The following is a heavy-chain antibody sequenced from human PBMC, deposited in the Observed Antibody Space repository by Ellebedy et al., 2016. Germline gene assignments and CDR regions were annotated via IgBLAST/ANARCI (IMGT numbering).Heavy chain of an antibody. CDR1: GYTFTGYY. Sequence: ASVKVSCXASGYTFTGYYIHWVRQAPGQGLEWMGWIHPNSGGTNYAQMFQGRVTMTRDTSMNTAYMELSRLRSDDTAFYYCARGRPVDAHSDWFDPWGQGTLVTVSS. J-gene: IGHJ5*02. V-gene: IGHV1-2*02. CDR3: ARGRPVDAHSDWFDP. CDR2: IHPNSGGT. D-gene: IGHD5-12*01.